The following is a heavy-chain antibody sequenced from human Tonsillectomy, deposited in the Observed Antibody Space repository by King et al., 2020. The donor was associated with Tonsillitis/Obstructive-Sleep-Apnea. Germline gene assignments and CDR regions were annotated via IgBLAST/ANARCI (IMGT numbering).Heavy chain of an antibody. CDR3: AHTPVDPPNAFDI. Sequence: QVTLKESGPTLVKATQTLTLTCSFSGFSLTTGGVGVGWIRQPPGKALEWLALNYWDDDKRYSPSLRSRLTITKDTSKNQVVLILTNMDPVDTATYYCAHTPVDPPNAFDIWGQGTVVTVSS. D-gene: IGHD4-23*01. CDR1: GFSLTTGGVG. V-gene: IGHV2-5*02. CDR2: NYWDDDK. J-gene: IGHJ3*02.